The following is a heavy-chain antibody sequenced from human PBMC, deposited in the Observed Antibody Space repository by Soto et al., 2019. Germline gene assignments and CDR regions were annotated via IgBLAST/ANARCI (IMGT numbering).Heavy chain of an antibody. CDR1: GYTFTSYD. Sequence: QVQLVQSGAEVKKPGASVKVSCKASGYTFTSYDINWVRQATGQGLEWMGWMNPNSGNTGYAQKFQGRVTMTRNTSISTAYMELSSLRSEDTAVYYCARGRHPTRTAMVTVYSDYWGQGTLVTVSS. CDR3: ARGRHPTRTAMVTVYSDY. CDR2: MNPNSGNT. V-gene: IGHV1-8*01. J-gene: IGHJ4*02. D-gene: IGHD5-18*01.